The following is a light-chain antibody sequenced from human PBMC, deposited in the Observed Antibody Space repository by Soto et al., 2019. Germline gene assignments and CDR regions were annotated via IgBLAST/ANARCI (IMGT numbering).Light chain of an antibody. J-gene: IGLJ1*01. V-gene: IGLV2-23*02. Sequence: QCVLTQPASVYGSPGQSITISSTGTSSDVGSYNLVSWYQQHPGKAPKLMIYEVSKRPSGVSNRFSGSKSGNTASLTISGLQAEDEADYYCCSYAGSSTPLIFGTGTKVTV. CDR2: EVS. CDR3: CSYAGSSTPLI. CDR1: SSDVGSYNL.